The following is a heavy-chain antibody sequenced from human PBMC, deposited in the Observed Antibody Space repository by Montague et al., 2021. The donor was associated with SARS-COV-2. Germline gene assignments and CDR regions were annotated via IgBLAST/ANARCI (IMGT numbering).Heavy chain of an antibody. J-gene: IGHJ4*02. Sequence: SLRLSCAASGFTFSSYSMNWVRQAPGKGLGWVSSISSSSSYIYYXDSVKGRFTISRDNAKNSLYLQMNSLRAEDTAVYYCARGPYSGYDLGELDYWGQGTLVTVSS. CDR1: GFTFSSYS. CDR3: ARGPYSGYDLGELDY. D-gene: IGHD5-12*01. CDR2: ISSSSSYI. V-gene: IGHV3-21*01.